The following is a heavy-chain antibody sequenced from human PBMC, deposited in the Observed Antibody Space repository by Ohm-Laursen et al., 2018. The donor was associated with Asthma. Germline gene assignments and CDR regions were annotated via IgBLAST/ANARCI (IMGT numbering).Heavy chain of an antibody. CDR3: AKSARMTIFGVVMIYYYGMDV. V-gene: IGHV3-30*18. D-gene: IGHD3-3*01. Sequence: SLRLSCAATGFTFSSYGMHWVRQAPGKGLEWVTVISYDGSNKYYADSVKGRFTISRDNSKNTLYLQMNSLRAEDTAVYYCAKSARMTIFGVVMIYYYGMDVWGQGTTVTVSS. J-gene: IGHJ6*02. CDR2: ISYDGSNK. CDR1: GFTFSSYG.